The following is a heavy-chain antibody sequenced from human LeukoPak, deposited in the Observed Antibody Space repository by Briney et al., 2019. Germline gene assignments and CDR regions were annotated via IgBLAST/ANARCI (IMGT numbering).Heavy chain of an antibody. CDR1: GGSISDYF. J-gene: IGHJ5*02. Sequence: SETLSLTCTVSGGSISDYFWSWIRQPAGKGLEWIGRIYSSGSTLYNPSLKSRVTMSVDTSKNQFSLRLTSVTAADTAVYYCSRGPFFCDYFYFYPLGRGTLFTVSS. D-gene: IGHD3-22*01. V-gene: IGHV4-4*07. CDR2: IYSSGST. CDR3: SRGPFFCDYFYFYP.